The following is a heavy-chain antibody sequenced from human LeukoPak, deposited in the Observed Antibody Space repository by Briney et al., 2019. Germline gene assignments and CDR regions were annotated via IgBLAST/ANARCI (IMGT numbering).Heavy chain of an antibody. J-gene: IGHJ4*02. CDR2: VFTGGGT. CDR3: ARYDY. CDR1: GFTFSSYS. V-gene: IGHV3-23*03. Sequence: PGGSLRLSCAASGFTFSSYSMNWVRQAPGKGLEWVSVVFTGGGTYYADSVKGRFTTSRDNSKNTLYLQMNNLRAEDTAIYYCARYDYWGQGILVTVSS.